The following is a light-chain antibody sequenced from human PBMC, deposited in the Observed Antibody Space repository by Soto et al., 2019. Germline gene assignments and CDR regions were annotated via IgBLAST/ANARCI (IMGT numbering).Light chain of an antibody. CDR1: SSNIGAGYD. CDR2: GSS. J-gene: IGLJ1*01. V-gene: IGLV1-40*01. Sequence: QSVLTQPPSVSGAPGQRVTISCTGSSSNIGAGYDVHWYQQLPGTAPKLLIYGSSNRPSGGPDRFSGSKSGTSASLAITGLQAEDEADYYCQCYDSSLSGYVFGTGTKVTVL. CDR3: QCYDSSLSGYV.